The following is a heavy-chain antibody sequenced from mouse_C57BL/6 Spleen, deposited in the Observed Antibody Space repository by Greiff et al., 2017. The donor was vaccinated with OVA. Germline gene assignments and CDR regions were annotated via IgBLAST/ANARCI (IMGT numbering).Heavy chain of an antibody. J-gene: IGHJ4*01. Sequence: VQRVESGAELVRPGASVKLSCKASGYTFTDYYINWVKQRPGQGLEWIARIYPGSGNTYYNEKFKGKATLTAEKSSSTAYMQLSSLTSEDSAVYFCARRLDYYGSSYDYYAMDYWGQGTSVTVSS. CDR1: GYTFTDYY. CDR3: ARRLDYYGSSYDYYAMDY. CDR2: IYPGSGNT. V-gene: IGHV1-76*01. D-gene: IGHD1-1*01.